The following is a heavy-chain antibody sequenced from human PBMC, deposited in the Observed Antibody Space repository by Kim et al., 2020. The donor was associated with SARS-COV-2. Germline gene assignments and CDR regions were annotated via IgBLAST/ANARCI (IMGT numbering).Heavy chain of an antibody. CDR3: AKDRRHNYYGPDV. V-gene: IGHV3-30*18. CDR2: ISNDGSDK. J-gene: IGHJ6*02. D-gene: IGHD1-1*01. CDR1: GFTFSDYG. Sequence: GGSLRLSCTASGFTFSDYGMHWVRQAPGKGLEWVAVISNDGSDKNYADSVKGRFSISRDDSKNTLYVQINSLRAEDAAVYYCAKDRRHNYYGPDVWGQGTTVTVSS.